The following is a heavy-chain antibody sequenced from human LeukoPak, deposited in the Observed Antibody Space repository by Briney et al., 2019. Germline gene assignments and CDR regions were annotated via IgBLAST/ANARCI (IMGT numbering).Heavy chain of an antibody. V-gene: IGHV3-21*01. CDR3: AREGSSNGFYYFDF. CDR2: ISGSSSYI. Sequence: PGGSLRLSCAASGFTFSSYSMNWVRQAPGKGLEWVSSISGSSSYIYYADSVKGRFTISRHNAKNSLYLHMNSLRAEDTAVYYCAREGSSNGFYYFDFWGQGTLVTVSS. J-gene: IGHJ4*02. D-gene: IGHD5-18*01. CDR1: GFTFSSYS.